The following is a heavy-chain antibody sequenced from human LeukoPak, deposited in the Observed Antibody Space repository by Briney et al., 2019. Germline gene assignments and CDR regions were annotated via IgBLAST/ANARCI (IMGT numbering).Heavy chain of an antibody. V-gene: IGHV3-43*01. Sequence: GGSLRLSCAASGFTFDDYTMHWVRQAPGKGLEWVSLISWDGGSTYYADSVKDRFTISGDKSKKSLYLRMNSLRTEETALYYCAKDNVPGQLLPRAFQHWGQGALGTVSS. CDR2: ISWDGGST. CDR3: AKDNVPGQLLPRAFQH. D-gene: IGHD2-2*01. CDR1: GFTFDDYT. J-gene: IGHJ1*01.